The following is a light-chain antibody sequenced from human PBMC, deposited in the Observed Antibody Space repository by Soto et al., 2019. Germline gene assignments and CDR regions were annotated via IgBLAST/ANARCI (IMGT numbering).Light chain of an antibody. Sequence: EIVMTQSPPTLSVSPGERATLSCRASPSVSSNVALYQQKPGQAPRLLIYGASTRATGIPARFSGSGSGTEFTLTISSLQSEDFAVYYCQQYNNWWTFGQGTKVEIK. CDR1: PSVSSN. J-gene: IGKJ1*01. CDR3: QQYNNWWT. V-gene: IGKV3-15*01. CDR2: GAS.